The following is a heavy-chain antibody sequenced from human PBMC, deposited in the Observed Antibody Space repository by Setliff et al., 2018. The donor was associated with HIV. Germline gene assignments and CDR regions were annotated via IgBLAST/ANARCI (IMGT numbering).Heavy chain of an antibody. CDR2: ISSSSNTI. V-gene: IGHV3-48*01. Sequence: GGSLRLSCAASGFTFSSYSMNWVRQTPGKGLEWISYISSSSNTIYYADPVKGRFTISRDNAKNSLYLQMNSLRAEDTAMYYCARALYRVKQQLVPHFFDYWGQGTLVTVSS. CDR3: ARALYRVKQQLVPHFFDY. CDR1: GFTFSSYS. D-gene: IGHD6-13*01. J-gene: IGHJ4*02.